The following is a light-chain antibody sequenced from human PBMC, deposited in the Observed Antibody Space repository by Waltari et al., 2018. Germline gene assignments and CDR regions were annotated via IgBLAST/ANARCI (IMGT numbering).Light chain of an antibody. CDR2: AAS. Sequence: DIQMTQSPSSLSASVGDRVTIPCRASQSISNYLNWYQQKPGKAPKLLIYAASSLQSGVPSRFSGSGSGTDFTLTISSLQPEDFATFYCQQSYSAPYTFAQGTRLEIK. J-gene: IGKJ2*01. CDR1: QSISNY. CDR3: QQSYSAPYT. V-gene: IGKV1-39*01.